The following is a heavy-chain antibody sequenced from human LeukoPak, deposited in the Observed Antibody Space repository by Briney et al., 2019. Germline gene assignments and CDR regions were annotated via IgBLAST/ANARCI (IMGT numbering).Heavy chain of an antibody. J-gene: IGHJ4*02. CDR3: ATLSVVVVPAELN. CDR2: IRYDGTEK. D-gene: IGHD2-15*01. V-gene: IGHV3-30*02. CDR1: GFTVSDYG. Sequence: SGGSLRLSCAASGFTVSDYGMHWVRQAPGKGLEWVAFIRYDGTEKFYADSVEGRFTISRDNSKNTLYLQMNSLRAEDTAVYYCATLSVVVVPAELNWGQGTLVTVSS.